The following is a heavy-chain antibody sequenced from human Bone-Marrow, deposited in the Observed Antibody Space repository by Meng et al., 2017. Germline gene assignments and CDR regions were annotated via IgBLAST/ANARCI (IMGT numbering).Heavy chain of an antibody. CDR2: IYYSGST. CDR3: AREGDIVVVPAAEWRWDWFAP. J-gene: IGHJ5*01. D-gene: IGHD2-2*01. CDR1: GGSISSSSYY. Sequence: ESLKISCTVSGGSISSSSYYWGWIRQPPGKGLEWIGSIYYSGSTYYNPSLKSRVTISVDTSKNQFSLKLSSVTAADTAVYYCAREGDIVVVPAAEWRWDWFAPWGQGNLVNGAS. V-gene: IGHV4-39*07.